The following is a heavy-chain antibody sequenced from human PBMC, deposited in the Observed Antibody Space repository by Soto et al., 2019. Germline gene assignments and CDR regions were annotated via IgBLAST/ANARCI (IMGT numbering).Heavy chain of an antibody. Sequence: PGGSLRLSCAASGFTFSSYGMHWVRQAPGKGLEWVAVIWYDGSNKYYADSVKGRFTISRDNSKNTLYLQMNSLRAEDTAVYYCARDRAIGDTIIFDYWGQGTLVTVSS. CDR1: GFTFSSYG. CDR3: ARDRAIGDTIIFDY. V-gene: IGHV3-33*01. D-gene: IGHD3-16*01. CDR2: IWYDGSNK. J-gene: IGHJ4*02.